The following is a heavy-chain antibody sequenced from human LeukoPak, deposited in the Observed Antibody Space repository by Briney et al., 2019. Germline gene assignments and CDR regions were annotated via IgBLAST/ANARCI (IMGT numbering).Heavy chain of an antibody. CDR3: ARQMTTENWFDP. Sequence: SETLSLTCTVSGGSISSYYWSWIRQLAGKGLEWIGRIYTSGSTNYNPSLKSRVTMSVDTSKNQFSLKLSSVTAADTAVYYCARQMTTENWFDPWGQGTLVTVSS. V-gene: IGHV4-4*07. J-gene: IGHJ5*02. D-gene: IGHD4-17*01. CDR1: GGSISSYY. CDR2: IYTSGST.